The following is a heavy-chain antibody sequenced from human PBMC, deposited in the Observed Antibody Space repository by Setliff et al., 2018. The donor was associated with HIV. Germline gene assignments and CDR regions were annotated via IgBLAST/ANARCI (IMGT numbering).Heavy chain of an antibody. CDR3: AKDPPSRVGQRPWLSDF. CDR1: GFTFSTYA. D-gene: IGHD5-12*01. J-gene: IGHJ4*02. V-gene: IGHV3-23*01. Sequence: GGSLRLSCAVSGFTFSTYAMSWVRQAPGKGLELVSTISAGGGSTYYADSVKGRFTISRDNSKNTLYLQMNSLRAEDTAVYYCAKDPPSRVGQRPWLSDFWGQGTLVTVSS. CDR2: ISAGGGST.